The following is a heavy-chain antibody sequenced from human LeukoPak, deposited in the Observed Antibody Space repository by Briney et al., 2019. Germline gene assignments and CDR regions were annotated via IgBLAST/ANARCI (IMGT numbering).Heavy chain of an antibody. V-gene: IGHV3-30*18. CDR2: ISYDGSNK. J-gene: IGHJ3*02. CDR3: AKLIAAARDDALDI. Sequence: GGSLRLSCAASGFTFSSYGMHWVSQAPGKGLEWVAVISYDGSNKYYADSVKGRFTISRDNSKNTLYLQMNSLRAEDTAVYYCAKLIAAARDDALDIWGQGTMVTVSS. D-gene: IGHD6-13*01. CDR1: GFTFSSYG.